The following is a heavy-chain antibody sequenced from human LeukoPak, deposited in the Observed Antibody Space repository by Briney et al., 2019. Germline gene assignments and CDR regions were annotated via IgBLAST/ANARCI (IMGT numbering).Heavy chain of an antibody. CDR3: VRYSGSSYLFGY. CDR1: GGSINNYY. CDR2: IYYSGST. V-gene: IGHV4-59*01. J-gene: IGHJ4*02. D-gene: IGHD1-26*01. Sequence: SETLSLTCTVSGGSINNYYWSWIRQPPGKGLEWTGYIYYSGSTNYNPSLKSRVTISLDTSKNQFSLRLSSVTAADTAVYYCVRYSGSSYLFGYWGQGTLVTVSS.